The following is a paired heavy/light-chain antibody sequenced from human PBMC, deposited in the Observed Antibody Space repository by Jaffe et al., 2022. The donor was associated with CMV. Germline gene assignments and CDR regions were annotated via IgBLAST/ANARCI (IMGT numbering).Light chain of an antibody. Sequence: SYELTQPPSVSVSPGQTARITCSGDALPKQYAYWYQQKPGQAPVLVIYKDSERPSGIPERFSGSSSGTTVTLTISGVQAEDEADYYCQSADSSGTYPWVFGGGTKLTVL. CDR3: QSADSSGTYPWV. J-gene: IGLJ3*02. V-gene: IGLV3-25*03. CDR1: ALPKQY. CDR2: KDS.
Heavy chain of an antibody. D-gene: IGHD3-9*01. J-gene: IGHJ4*02. Sequence: QVQLVQSGAEVKKPGASVKVSCKVSGYTLTELSMHWVRQAPGKGLEWMGGFDPEDGETIYAQKFQGRVTMTEDTSTDTAYMELSSLRSEDTAVYYCAISGGGHDILTGYYDHWGQGTLVTVSS. CDR3: AISGGGHDILTGYYDH. CDR1: GYTLTELS. CDR2: FDPEDGET. V-gene: IGHV1-24*01.